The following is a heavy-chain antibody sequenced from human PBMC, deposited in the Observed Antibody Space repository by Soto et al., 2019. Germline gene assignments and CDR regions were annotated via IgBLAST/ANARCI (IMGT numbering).Heavy chain of an antibody. Sequence: ASVKVSCKASGCTFSSYAISWVRQAPGQGREWMGWISAYNGNTNYAQKLQGRVTMTTDTPTSTAYMELRSLRSDDTAVYYCARDGGVQARFDPWGQGTLVTVSS. CDR3: ARDGGVQARFDP. J-gene: IGHJ5*02. V-gene: IGHV1-18*01. CDR1: GCTFSSYA. D-gene: IGHD2-8*02. CDR2: ISAYNGNT.